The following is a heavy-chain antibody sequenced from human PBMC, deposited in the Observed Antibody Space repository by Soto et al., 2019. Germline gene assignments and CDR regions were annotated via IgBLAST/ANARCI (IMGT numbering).Heavy chain of an antibody. CDR2: INHSGST. V-gene: IGHV4-34*01. J-gene: IGHJ5*02. CDR3: ARERVGPSKNWFDP. Sequence: QVQLQQWGAGLLKPSETLSLTCAVYGGSFSGYYWSWIRQPPGKGLEWIGEINHSGSTNYNPSLKSRVTISVDTPKNQFSLKLSSVTAADTAVYYCARERVGPSKNWFDPWGQGTLVTVSS. D-gene: IGHD1-26*01. CDR1: GGSFSGYY.